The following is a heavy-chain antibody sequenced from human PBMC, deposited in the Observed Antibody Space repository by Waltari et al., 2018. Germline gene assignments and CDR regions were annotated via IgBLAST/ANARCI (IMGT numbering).Heavy chain of an antibody. Sequence: QVQLVESGGGVVQPGGSLRLSCAASGFTFSSYGMHWVRQAPGKGLEWVAFIRYDGSNKYYSDSVKGRLTNSRDNSKNTMYLQMNSLRAEDTAVYYCAHLYGDYYYYYGMDVWGQGTTVTVSS. J-gene: IGHJ6*02. CDR2: IRYDGSNK. V-gene: IGHV3-30*02. CDR3: AHLYGDYYYYYGMDV. D-gene: IGHD3-10*01. CDR1: GFTFSSYG.